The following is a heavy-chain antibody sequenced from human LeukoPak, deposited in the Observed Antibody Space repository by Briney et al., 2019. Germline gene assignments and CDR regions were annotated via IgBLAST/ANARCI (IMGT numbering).Heavy chain of an antibody. CDR2: INHSGST. Sequence: SETLSLTCAVYGGSFSGYYWSWIRQPPGKGLEWIGEINHSGSTNYNPSLKSRVTITVDTSKNQFSLKLSSVTAADTAVYYCARGPQASGYDGDDYWGQGTLVTVSS. CDR3: ARGPQASGYDGDDY. V-gene: IGHV4-34*01. J-gene: IGHJ4*02. CDR1: GGSFSGYY. D-gene: IGHD5-12*01.